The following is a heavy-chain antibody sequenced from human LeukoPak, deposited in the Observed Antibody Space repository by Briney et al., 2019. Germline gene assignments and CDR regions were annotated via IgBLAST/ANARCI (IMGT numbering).Heavy chain of an antibody. CDR2: ISGSGGST. CDR1: GFTFSSYA. CDR3: ATDYDILTGYYSH. Sequence: GGSLRLSCAASGFTFSSYAMSWVRQAPGKGLEGVSAISGSGGSTYYADSVKGRFTISRDNSKNTLYLQMNSLGAEDTAVYYCATDYDILTGYYSHWGQGTLVTVSS. J-gene: IGHJ4*02. D-gene: IGHD3-9*01. V-gene: IGHV3-23*01.